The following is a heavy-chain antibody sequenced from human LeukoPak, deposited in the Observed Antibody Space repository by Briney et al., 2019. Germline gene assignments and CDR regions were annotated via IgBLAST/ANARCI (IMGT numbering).Heavy chain of an antibody. V-gene: IGHV4-4*02. CDR1: GGSISSSNW. CDR2: IYHSGST. J-gene: IGHJ4*02. CDR3: ARGALTAVTYYFDY. D-gene: IGHD4-17*01. Sequence: SETLSLTCAVSGGSISSSNWWSWVCQPPGKGLEWIGEIYHSGSTNYNPSPKSRVTISVDKSKNQFSLKLSSVTAADTAVYYCARGALTAVTYYFDYWGQGTLVTVSS.